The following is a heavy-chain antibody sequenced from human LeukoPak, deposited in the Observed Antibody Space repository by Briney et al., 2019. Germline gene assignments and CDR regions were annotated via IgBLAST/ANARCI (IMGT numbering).Heavy chain of an antibody. V-gene: IGHV3-73*01. CDR2: IRSKANSYAT. Sequence: PGGSLRLSCAASGFTFSGSAMRWVRQASGKGLEWVGRIRSKANSYATAYAASVKGRFTISRDDSKNTAYLQMNSLKTEDTAVYYCTSHDYSNYVVFDYWGQGTLVTVSS. D-gene: IGHD4-11*01. CDR1: GFTFSGSA. CDR3: TSHDYSNYVVFDY. J-gene: IGHJ4*02.